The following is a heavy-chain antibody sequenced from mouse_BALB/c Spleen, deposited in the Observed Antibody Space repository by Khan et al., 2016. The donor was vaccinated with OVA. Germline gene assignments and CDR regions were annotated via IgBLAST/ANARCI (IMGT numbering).Heavy chain of an antibody. CDR1: GFSLTSYG. Sequence: VQLKESGPGLVAPSQSLSITCTVTGFSLTSYGVHWVRQSPGKSLEWLGVIWAGGSTNYNSALMSRLTISRDNSKNQVFLQMNSLNTDDTAMYYCTRYRNSGDSPYGGQGTLVTVSA. V-gene: IGHV2-9*02. CDR2: IWAGGST. J-gene: IGHJ3*01. D-gene: IGHD2-13*01. CDR3: TRYRNSGDSPY.